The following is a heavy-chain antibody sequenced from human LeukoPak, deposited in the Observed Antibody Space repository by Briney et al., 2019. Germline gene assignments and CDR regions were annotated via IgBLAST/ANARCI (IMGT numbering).Heavy chain of an antibody. CDR2: IYSSDNT. CDR1: GFTVSNNY. Sequence: GGSLRLSCAASGFTVSNNYMSWVRQAPGKGLEWVSIIYSSDNTYYADSVKGRFTISRDNSKNTLFLQMNGPRAEDTAVYYCARGITNIAVGDYWGQGTLVTVFS. V-gene: IGHV3-53*01. CDR3: ARGITNIAVGDY. J-gene: IGHJ4*02. D-gene: IGHD6-19*01.